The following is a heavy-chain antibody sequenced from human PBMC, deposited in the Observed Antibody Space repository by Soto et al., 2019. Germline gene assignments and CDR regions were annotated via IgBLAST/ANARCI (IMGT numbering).Heavy chain of an antibody. CDR1: GFTFSSYG. Sequence: GGSLRLSCAASGFTFSSYGMHWVRQAPGKGLEWVAVISYDGSNKYYADSVKGRFTISRDNSKNTLYLQMNSLRAEDTAVYYCAKLFGRKVYAPSDYWGQGTLVTVSS. CDR2: ISYDGSNK. D-gene: IGHD2-8*01. J-gene: IGHJ4*02. CDR3: AKLFGRKVYAPSDY. V-gene: IGHV3-30*18.